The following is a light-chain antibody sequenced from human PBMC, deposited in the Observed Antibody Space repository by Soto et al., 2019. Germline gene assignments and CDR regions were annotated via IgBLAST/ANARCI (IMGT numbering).Light chain of an antibody. Sequence: DIQMTQSPSSLSASVGDRVTITCRASQSISSYLNWYQQKPGKAPKLLIYAASRLQSGVPSRFSGSGSGTDFTLTISSLQPEDFATYDWQQSYSTPQYTFGQGTKLEIK. CDR3: QQSYSTPQYT. CDR1: QSISSY. CDR2: AAS. V-gene: IGKV1-39*01. J-gene: IGKJ2*01.